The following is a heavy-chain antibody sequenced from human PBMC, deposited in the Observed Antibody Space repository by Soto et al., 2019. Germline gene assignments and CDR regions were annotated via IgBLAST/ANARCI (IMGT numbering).Heavy chain of an antibody. CDR1: GFTFSSYG. J-gene: IGHJ4*02. D-gene: IGHD6-13*01. V-gene: IGHV3-30*03. CDR2: ISYDGSNT. Sequence: GGSLRLSCAASGFTFSSYGMHWVRQAPGKGLEWVTVISYDGSNTYSADSVKGRFTISRDNSKNTLYLQMNSLRAEDTAVYYCASDGEAAGYFDYWGQGTLVTVSS. CDR3: ASDGEAAGYFDY.